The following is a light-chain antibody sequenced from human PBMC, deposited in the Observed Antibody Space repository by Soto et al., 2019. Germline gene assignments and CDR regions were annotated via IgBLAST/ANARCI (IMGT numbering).Light chain of an antibody. CDR3: CSYAGSNTWV. CDR2: EGS. V-gene: IGLV2-23*01. CDR1: SSDVGSYNL. J-gene: IGLJ3*02. Sequence: QSALTQPASVSGSPGQSITISCTGTSSDVGSYNLVSWYQQHPGKAPKLMIYEGSKRPSGVSNRFSGSKSGNTASLTISGLQAEDEAEYYCCSYAGSNTWVFGGGTKLTVL.